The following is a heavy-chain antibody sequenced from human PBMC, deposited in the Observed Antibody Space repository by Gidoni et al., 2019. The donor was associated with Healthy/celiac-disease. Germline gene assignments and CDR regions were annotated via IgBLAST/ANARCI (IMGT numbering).Heavy chain of an antibody. D-gene: IGHD4-17*01. CDR1: GFTFSSSA. Sequence: EVQLLESGGGLVQPGGSLRLSCAAPGFTFSSSAMRWVRQAPGKGLEWVSAISGSGGSTYYADSVKGRFTISRDNSKNTLYLQMNSLRAEDTAVYYCAKDEVDGDYIPLVSYYGMDVWGQGTTVTVSS. CDR2: ISGSGGST. CDR3: AKDEVDGDYIPLVSYYGMDV. J-gene: IGHJ6*02. V-gene: IGHV3-23*01.